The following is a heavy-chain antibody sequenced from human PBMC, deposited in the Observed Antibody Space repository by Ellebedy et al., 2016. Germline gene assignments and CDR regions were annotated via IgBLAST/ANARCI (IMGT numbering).Heavy chain of an antibody. CDR3: AGWGY. V-gene: IGHV4-38-2*02. CDR1: GYSISSGYY. D-gene: IGHD3-10*01. J-gene: IGHJ4*02. Sequence: SETLSLTXTVSGYSISSGYYWGWIRQPPGKGLEWIGSIYHSGSTYYNPSLKSRVTISVDTSKNQFSLKLSSVTAADTAVYYCAGWGYWGQGTLVTVSS. CDR2: IYHSGST.